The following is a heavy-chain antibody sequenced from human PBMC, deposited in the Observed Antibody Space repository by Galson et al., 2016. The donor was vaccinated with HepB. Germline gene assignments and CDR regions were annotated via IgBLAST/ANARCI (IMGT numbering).Heavy chain of an antibody. J-gene: IGHJ4*02. Sequence: SVKVSCKASGCTFTGYYMHWVRQAPGQGLEWMGRINPNSGGTNYEQKFQGRVTMTRDTSITTAYMELSRLTTDDTAVYYCARPHYYGSGSYYLLAWGQGTLVTVSS. D-gene: IGHD3-10*01. V-gene: IGHV1-2*02. CDR2: INPNSGGT. CDR1: GCTFTGYY. CDR3: ARPHYYGSGSYYLLA.